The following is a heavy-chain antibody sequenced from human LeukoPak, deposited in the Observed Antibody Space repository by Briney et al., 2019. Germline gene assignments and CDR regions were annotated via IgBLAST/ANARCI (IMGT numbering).Heavy chain of an antibody. Sequence: SETLSLTCTVSGGSISSYYWSWIRQPAGKGLEWIGRIYTSGSTNYNPSLKTRVTMSVDPSKNQISLKLSSVTAADTAVYYCARMYYYDSSGYQYYYDYWGQGTLVTVSS. V-gene: IGHV4-4*07. J-gene: IGHJ4*02. CDR2: IYTSGST. D-gene: IGHD3-22*01. CDR1: GGSISSYY. CDR3: ARMYYYDSSGYQYYYDY.